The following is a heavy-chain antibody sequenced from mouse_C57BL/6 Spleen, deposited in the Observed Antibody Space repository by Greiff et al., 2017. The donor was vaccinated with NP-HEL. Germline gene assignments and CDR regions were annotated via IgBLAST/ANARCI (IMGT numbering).Heavy chain of an antibody. CDR3: VRREGTARGFAY. Sequence: QVTLKVSGPGILQSSQTLSLTCSFSGFSLSTSDMGVSWIRQPSGKGLEWLAHIYCDDDKRSNPSLTSRPTISKDTSRNQVCLKITSVDTADTATYDCVRREGTARGFAYWGQGTLVTVSA. CDR2: IYCDDDK. CDR1: GFSLSTSDMG. V-gene: IGHV8-12*01. D-gene: IGHD3-3*01. J-gene: IGHJ3*01.